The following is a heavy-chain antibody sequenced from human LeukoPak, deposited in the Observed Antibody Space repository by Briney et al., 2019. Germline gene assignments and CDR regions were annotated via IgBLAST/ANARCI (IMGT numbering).Heavy chain of an antibody. CDR3: AKGSRSSTSCHFDY. Sequence: GRSLRLSCAASGFTFDDYAMHWVRQVPGKGLEWVSGISWNSGSIDYGDSVKGRFTISRDNAKNSLHLQMDSLRTEDTAFYYCAKGSRSSTSCHFDYWGQGTLVTVSS. J-gene: IGHJ4*02. D-gene: IGHD2-2*01. V-gene: IGHV3-9*01. CDR2: ISWNSGSI. CDR1: GFTFDDYA.